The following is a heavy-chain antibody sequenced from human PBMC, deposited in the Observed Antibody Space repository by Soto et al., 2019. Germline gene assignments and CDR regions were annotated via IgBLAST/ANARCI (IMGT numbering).Heavy chain of an antibody. V-gene: IGHV4-59*01. Sequence: KASETLSLTCTVSNGSISTYYWSWVRQAPGKGLEWIGYVYYSGTTNYNPSLKSRVTISVDTSKNQFSLKLSSVTAADTAVYYCARSPHWTRWFDPWGQGTLVTVSS. D-gene: IGHD1-1*01. CDR2: VYYSGTT. J-gene: IGHJ5*02. CDR3: ARSPHWTRWFDP. CDR1: NGSISTYY.